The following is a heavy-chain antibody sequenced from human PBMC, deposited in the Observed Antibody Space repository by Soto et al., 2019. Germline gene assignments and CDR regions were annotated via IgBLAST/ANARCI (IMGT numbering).Heavy chain of an antibody. Sequence: SVKVSCKASGSTFTSYAISWVRQAPGQRLEWMGGIIPIFGTANYAQKFQGRVTITADESTSTAYMELSSLRSEDTAVYYCARSYCSGGSCYRASYYYYGMDVWGQGTTLTVSS. J-gene: IGHJ6*02. CDR3: ARSYCSGGSCYRASYYYYGMDV. D-gene: IGHD2-15*01. CDR2: IIPIFGTA. CDR1: GSTFTSYA. V-gene: IGHV1-69*13.